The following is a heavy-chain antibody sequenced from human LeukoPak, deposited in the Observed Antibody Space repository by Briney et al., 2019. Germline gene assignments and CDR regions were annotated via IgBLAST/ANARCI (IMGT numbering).Heavy chain of an antibody. V-gene: IGHV3-15*01. Sequence: PGGSLRLTCAASGFTFSNAWMSWVRQAPGKGLEWVGRIKSKTDGGTTDYAAPVKGRFTISRDDSKNTLYLQMNSLKTEDTAVYYCTTEIVVVPAAINAMALFDYWGQGTLVTVSS. J-gene: IGHJ4*02. CDR1: GFTFSNAW. CDR2: IKSKTDGGTT. CDR3: TTEIVVVPAAINAMALFDY. D-gene: IGHD2-2*01.